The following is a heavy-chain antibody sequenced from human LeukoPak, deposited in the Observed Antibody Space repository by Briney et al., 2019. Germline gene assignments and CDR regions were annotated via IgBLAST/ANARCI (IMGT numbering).Heavy chain of an antibody. Sequence: GGSLRLSCAASGFTFSVYGMHWVRQAPGKGLEWVAVISYDGSNKYYADSVKGRFTISRDNSKNTLYLQMNSLRAEDTAVYYCAKEYEVGYFSPGEYWGQGTLVTVSS. J-gene: IGHJ4*02. CDR3: AKEYEVGYFSPGEY. V-gene: IGHV3-30*18. CDR2: ISYDGSNK. D-gene: IGHD2-15*01. CDR1: GFTFSVYG.